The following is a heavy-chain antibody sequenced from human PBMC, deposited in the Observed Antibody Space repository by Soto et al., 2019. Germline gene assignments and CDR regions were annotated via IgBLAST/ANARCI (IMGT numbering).Heavy chain of an antibody. V-gene: IGHV4-61*01. CDR1: GGSVSSGSYY. CDR2: IYYSGST. CDR3: ARSDGGIAAAGTDFDY. D-gene: IGHD6-13*01. J-gene: IGHJ4*02. Sequence: SETLSLTCTVSGGSVSSGSYYWSWIRQPPGKGLEWIGYIYYSGSTNYNPSLKSRVTISVDTSKNQFSLKLSSVTAADPAVYYCARSDGGIAAAGTDFDYWCQGTLVTVAS.